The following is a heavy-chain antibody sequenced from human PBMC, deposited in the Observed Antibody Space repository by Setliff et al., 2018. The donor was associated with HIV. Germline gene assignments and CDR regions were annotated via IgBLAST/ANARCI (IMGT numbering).Heavy chain of an antibody. CDR3: ARDGVWDEYYYYYMDV. D-gene: IGHD3-16*01. J-gene: IGHJ6*03. Sequence: ASVKVSCKASGNTFTTYDISWVRQAPGQGLEWMGWISVYNGDTNYAQNFQGRVTMTRDTSRKTAYMELKRLTSDDTAVYYCARDGVWDEYYYYYMDVWGKGTTVTVSS. V-gene: IGHV1-18*01. CDR2: ISVYNGDT. CDR1: GNTFTTYD.